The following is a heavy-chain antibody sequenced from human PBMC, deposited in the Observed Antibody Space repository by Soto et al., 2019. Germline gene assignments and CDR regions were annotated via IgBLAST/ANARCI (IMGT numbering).Heavy chain of an antibody. J-gene: IGHJ4*02. CDR3: ARVGVGSYHFDF. CDR1: GFTFSSYW. V-gene: IGHV3-74*01. CDR2: INTDGRST. D-gene: IGHD3-10*01. Sequence: EVQLVESGGGLVQPGGSLRLSCAASGFTFSSYWMHWVRQAPGKGLVWVSRINTDGRSTSYADSVKGRFTISRDNAKNTLYPQMNSLRAEDTAVYYCARVGVGSYHFDFWGQGTLVTVSA.